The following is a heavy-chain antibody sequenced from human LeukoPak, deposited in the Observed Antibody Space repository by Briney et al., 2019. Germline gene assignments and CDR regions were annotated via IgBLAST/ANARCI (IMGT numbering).Heavy chain of an antibody. CDR2: ISPSGSSK. CDR3: ARGGHCSDVFCYSYNAFDI. V-gene: IGHV3-48*03. Sequence: PGGSLRLSCAASGFTFSSYEMNWVRQAPGKGLEWGSYISPSGSSKYYADSVKGRFTISRDNAKNSLYLQMNNLRPEDTAVYYCARGGHCSDVFCYSYNAFDIWGQGTMVTVSS. CDR1: GFTFSSYE. D-gene: IGHD2-15*01. J-gene: IGHJ3*02.